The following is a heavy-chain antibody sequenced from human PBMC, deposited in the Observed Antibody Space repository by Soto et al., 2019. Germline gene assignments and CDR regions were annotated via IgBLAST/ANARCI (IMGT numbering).Heavy chain of an antibody. Sequence: QITLKESGPSLVKPTQTLTLTCTFSGFSLTTNGVGVGWIRQSPGEALERLALIYWDDDKRYSPSLKSRLTITKDTSKNQVVLTLTNMDSVDTATYYCAYCGYYSSSWFPVDWGQGTLVTVSS. CDR3: AYCGYYSSSWFPVD. V-gene: IGHV2-5*02. D-gene: IGHD6-13*01. J-gene: IGHJ4*02. CDR1: GFSLTTNGVG. CDR2: IYWDDDK.